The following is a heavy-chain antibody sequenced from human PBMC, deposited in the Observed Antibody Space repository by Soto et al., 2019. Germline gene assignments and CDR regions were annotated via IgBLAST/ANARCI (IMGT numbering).Heavy chain of an antibody. CDR2: ISSSSSYI. Sequence: GGSLRLSCAASGFTFSSYSMNWARQAPGKGLEWVSSISSSSSYIYYADSVKGRFTISRDNAKNSLYLQMNSLRAEDTAVYYCARNQAASSGRYFAEYYYYYGMDVWGQGTTVTVSS. CDR1: GFTFSSYS. V-gene: IGHV3-21*01. J-gene: IGHJ6*02. CDR3: ARNQAASSGRYFAEYYYYYGMDV. D-gene: IGHD3-9*01.